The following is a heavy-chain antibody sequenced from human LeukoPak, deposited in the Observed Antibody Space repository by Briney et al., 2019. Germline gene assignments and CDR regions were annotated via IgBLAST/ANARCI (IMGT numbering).Heavy chain of an antibody. J-gene: IGHJ6*03. CDR3: AKEEEPFRGYLDV. CDR1: GFTFSRVG. Sequence: SGTSLRLSCVGSGFTFSRVGMQWVRQAPGKGLEWVAVIHNDGTMGQYADTVQGRFNISKDNSQDTLYLQMNSLRDDDTAVYYCAKEEEPFRGYLDVWGKGTTVIVSS. V-gene: IGHV3-33*03. D-gene: IGHD1-14*01. CDR2: IHNDGTMG.